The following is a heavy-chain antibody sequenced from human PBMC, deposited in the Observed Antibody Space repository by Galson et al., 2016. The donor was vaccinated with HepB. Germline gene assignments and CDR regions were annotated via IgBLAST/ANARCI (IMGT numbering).Heavy chain of an antibody. CDR3: AHSMGCPADY. V-gene: IGHV2-5*02. CDR2: IYWDDDK. Sequence: PALVKPTQTLTLTCTFSGFSLASSGVGVGWIRQPPGKALEWPALIYWDDDKRYSPSLKSMLTITKDTSKNQAVLTMTNMDPVDTATYYRAHSMGCPADYWGQGTLVTVSS. D-gene: IGHD3-16*01. J-gene: IGHJ4*02. CDR1: GFSLASSGVG.